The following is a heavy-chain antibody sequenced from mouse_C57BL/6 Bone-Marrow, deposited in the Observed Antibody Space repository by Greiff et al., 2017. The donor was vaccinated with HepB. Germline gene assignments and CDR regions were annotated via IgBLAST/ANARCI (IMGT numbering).Heavy chain of an antibody. Sequence: EVKLVESGGGLVKPGGSLKLSCAASGFTFSDYGMHWVRQAPEKGLEWVAYISSGSSTIYYADTVKGRFTISRDNAKYTLFKQMTSLRSEDTALYYCARPLTGEYYFDYWGQGTTLTVSS. CDR3: ARPLTGEYYFDY. V-gene: IGHV5-17*01. CDR1: GFTFSDYG. J-gene: IGHJ2*01. D-gene: IGHD4-1*01. CDR2: ISSGSSTI.